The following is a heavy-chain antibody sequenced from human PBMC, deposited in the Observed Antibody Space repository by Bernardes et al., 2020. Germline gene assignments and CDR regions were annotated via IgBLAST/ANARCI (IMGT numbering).Heavy chain of an antibody. J-gene: IGHJ3*02. CDR3: ARDGLITIFGVVISDAFDI. V-gene: IGHV3-33*01. Sequence: GGSLRLSCAASGSTFSSYGMHWVRQAPGKGLEWVAVIWYDGSNKYYADSVKGRFTISRDNSKNTLYLQMNSLRAEDTAVYYCARDGLITIFGVVISDAFDIWGQGTMVTVSS. D-gene: IGHD3-3*01. CDR1: GSTFSSYG. CDR2: IWYDGSNK.